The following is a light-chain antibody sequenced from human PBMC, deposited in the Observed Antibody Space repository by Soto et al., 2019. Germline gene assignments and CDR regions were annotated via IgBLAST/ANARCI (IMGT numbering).Light chain of an antibody. CDR1: GSNIGNNF. V-gene: IGLV1-51*02. Sequence: QSVLTQPPSVSAAPGQTVTISCAGSGSNIGNNFVSWYQQLPGTAPKLLIYENNKRPSGIPDRFSGSKSGTSASLGITGLQTGDEAVYYCGTWDSSLTVWVFGGGTKLTVL. CDR3: GTWDSSLTVWV. CDR2: ENN. J-gene: IGLJ3*02.